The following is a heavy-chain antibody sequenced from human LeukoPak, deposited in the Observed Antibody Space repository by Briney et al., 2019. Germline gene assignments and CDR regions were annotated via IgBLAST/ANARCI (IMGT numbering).Heavy chain of an antibody. CDR3: ARRVVGENYFDY. D-gene: IGHD1-26*01. CDR2: ISSSSGYI. Sequence: GGSLRLSCAASGFTFSSYSMNWVRQAPGKGLEWVSSISSSSGYIYDADSVKGRFTISRDNAKNSLYLQMNSLRAEDTAVYYCARRVVGENYFDYWGQGTLVTVSS. J-gene: IGHJ4*02. V-gene: IGHV3-21*01. CDR1: GFTFSSYS.